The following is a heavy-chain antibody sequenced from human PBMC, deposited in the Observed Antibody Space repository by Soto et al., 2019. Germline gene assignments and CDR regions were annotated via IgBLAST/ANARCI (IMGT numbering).Heavy chain of an antibody. CDR1: GGSISSYY. V-gene: IGHV4-59*01. J-gene: IGHJ4*02. CDR3: VHTGNSYDPFGY. CDR2: IYYSGST. D-gene: IGHD3-16*01. Sequence: TLALPCPVSGGSISSYYWSWIRQPPGKGLDWIGYIYYSGSTTYSPSLNSRLTITKDTSKNQVVLTMTKMDPVETATYYCVHTGNSYDPFGYWGRGPRVNVS.